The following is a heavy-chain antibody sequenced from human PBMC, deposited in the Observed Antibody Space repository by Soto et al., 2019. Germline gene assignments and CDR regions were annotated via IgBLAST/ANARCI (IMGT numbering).Heavy chain of an antibody. CDR1: GFTFSSYA. J-gene: IGHJ5*02. CDR2: ISGTGGST. CDR3: AKDLYYYDFSIDDS. D-gene: IGHD3-16*01. V-gene: IGHV3-23*01. Sequence: HLGWALRLSCAASGFTFSSYAMTWVRQAPGKGLEWVSGISGTGGSTYYADSVKGRFTISRDKSKNTLYLHVNSLRAEDTAVYYYAKDLYYYDFSIDDSWGQGTLVTVPQ.